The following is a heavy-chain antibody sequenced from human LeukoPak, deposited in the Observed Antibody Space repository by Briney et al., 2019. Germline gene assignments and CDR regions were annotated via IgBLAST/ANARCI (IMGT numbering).Heavy chain of an antibody. J-gene: IGHJ3*02. CDR2: INHGGST. V-gene: IGHV4-34*01. D-gene: IGHD4-23*01. CDR1: GGSFNDYY. CDR3: ARHTWTMVVKDAFDI. Sequence: PSETLSLTCAVYGGSFNDYYWSWIRQSPGTGLEWIGEINHGGSTNYNPSLKSRVTISVGTSKNQFSLKLSSLTAADTAVYYCARHTWTMVVKDAFDIWGQGTMVTVSS.